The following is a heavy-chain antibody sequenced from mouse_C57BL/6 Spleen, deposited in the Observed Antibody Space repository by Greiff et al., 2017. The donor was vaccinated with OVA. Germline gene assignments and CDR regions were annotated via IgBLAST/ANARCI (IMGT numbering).Heavy chain of an antibody. CDR2: IDPSDSET. CDR3: ARGYSGDAMDY. J-gene: IGHJ4*01. CDR1: GYTFTSYW. V-gene: IGHV1-52*01. Sequence: QVQLQQPGAELVKPGASVKVSCKASGYTFTSYWMHWVKQRPIQGLEWIGNIDPSDSETHYNQKFKDKATLTVDKSSSTAYMQLSSLTSEDSAVYYCARGYSGDAMDYWGQGTSVTVSS. D-gene: IGHD2-12*01.